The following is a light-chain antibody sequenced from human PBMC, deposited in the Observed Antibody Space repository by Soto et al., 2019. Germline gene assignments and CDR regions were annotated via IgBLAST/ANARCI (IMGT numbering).Light chain of an antibody. J-gene: IGLJ2*01. CDR2: EVS. V-gene: IGLV2-23*02. CDR3: CSYAGSSTFVV. CDR1: SSDVGSYNL. Sequence: QSVLTQPASVSGSPGQSITISCTGTSSDVGSYNLVSWYQQHPGKAPKLMIYEVSKRPSGVSNRFSGSKSCNTASLTISGLQAEDEADYYCCSYAGSSTFVVFCGGTKLTVL.